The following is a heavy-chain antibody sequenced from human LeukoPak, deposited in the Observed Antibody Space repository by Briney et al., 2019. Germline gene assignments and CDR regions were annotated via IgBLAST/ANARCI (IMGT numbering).Heavy chain of an antibody. Sequence: HPGGSLRLSCAASGFTFSSYEMNWVRQAPGKGLEWVSYISSSGSTIYYADSVKGRFTISRDNAKNSLYLQMNSLRAEDTAVYYCARARWNLLDYWGQGTLVTVSS. D-gene: IGHD1-1*01. CDR1: GFTFSSYE. V-gene: IGHV3-48*03. CDR2: ISSSGSTI. J-gene: IGHJ4*02. CDR3: ARARWNLLDY.